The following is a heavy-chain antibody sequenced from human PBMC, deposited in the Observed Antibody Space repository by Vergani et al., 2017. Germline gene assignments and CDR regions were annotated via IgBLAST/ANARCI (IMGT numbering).Heavy chain of an antibody. J-gene: IGHJ3*02. CDR3: AHRRCSFGVVIMTGDAFDI. Sequence: QITLKESGPTLVKPTQTLTLTCTFSGFSLSTSGVGVGWIRQPPGKALEWLALIYWNDDKRYSPSLKSRLTITKDTSKHQVVLTMTNMDPVDTATYYCAHRRCSFGVVIMTGDAFDIWGQGTMVTVSS. D-gene: IGHD3-3*01. CDR2: IYWNDDK. V-gene: IGHV2-5*01. CDR1: GFSLSTSGVG.